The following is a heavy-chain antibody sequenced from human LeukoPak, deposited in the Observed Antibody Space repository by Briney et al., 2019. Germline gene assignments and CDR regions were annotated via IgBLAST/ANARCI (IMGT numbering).Heavy chain of an antibody. V-gene: IGHV3-49*04. CDR2: IRSKAYGGTT. D-gene: IGHD3-10*01. CDR3: IGSFGELTFFDY. Sequence: GGSLRLSCAASGFTFSWYSMNWVRQAPGKGLEWVGFIRSKAYGGTTEYAASVKGRFTISRDDSKSIAYLQMNSLKTEDTAVYYCIGSFGELTFFDYWGQGTLVTVSS. CDR1: GFTFSWYS. J-gene: IGHJ4*02.